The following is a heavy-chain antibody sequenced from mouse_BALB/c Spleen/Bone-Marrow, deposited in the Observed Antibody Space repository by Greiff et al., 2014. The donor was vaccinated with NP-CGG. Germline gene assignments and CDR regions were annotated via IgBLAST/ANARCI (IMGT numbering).Heavy chain of an antibody. V-gene: IGHV1-9*01. J-gene: IGHJ2*01. CDR1: GYRFNSYW. Sequence: VQRVESGADLMKPGASVKISCKATGYRFNSYWIEWVKQRPGHGLEWTGEILPGSGSTNFNEKFKGKATFTAYTSSNTAYMQISSLTSEDSAVYYCARLGIRSFDYWGQGTTLTVSS. D-gene: IGHD3-1*01. CDR3: ARLGIRSFDY. CDR2: ILPGSGST.